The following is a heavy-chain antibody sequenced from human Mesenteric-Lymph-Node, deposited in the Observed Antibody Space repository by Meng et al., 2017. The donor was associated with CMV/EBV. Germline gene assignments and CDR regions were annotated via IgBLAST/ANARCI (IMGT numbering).Heavy chain of an antibody. J-gene: IGHJ4*02. D-gene: IGHD3/OR15-3a*01. V-gene: IGHV4-34*01. CDR2: INPSGST. CDR3: ARDPPSDQGLDS. Sequence: LTCAVYGGSLSTYYWSWIRQPPGKGLEWIGEINPSGSTNYNPSLKSRISMSVDTSKNQFSLKLSSVTPEDTALYFCARDPPSDQGLDSWGQGTLVTVSS. CDR1: GGSLSTYY.